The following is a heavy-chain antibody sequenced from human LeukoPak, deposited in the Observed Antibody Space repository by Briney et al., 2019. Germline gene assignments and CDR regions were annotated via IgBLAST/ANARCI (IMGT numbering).Heavy chain of an antibody. Sequence: SETLSLTCTVSGGSISSHYWSWIRQAPGKGLEWIGYTYYSGSTNYNPSLKSRVTISVDTSKNQFSLKLSSVTAADTAVYYCARDYYDSSGYYYGSRWFDPWGQGTLVTVSS. D-gene: IGHD3-22*01. J-gene: IGHJ5*02. CDR2: TYYSGST. V-gene: IGHV4-59*11. CDR1: GGSISSHY. CDR3: ARDYYDSSGYYYGSRWFDP.